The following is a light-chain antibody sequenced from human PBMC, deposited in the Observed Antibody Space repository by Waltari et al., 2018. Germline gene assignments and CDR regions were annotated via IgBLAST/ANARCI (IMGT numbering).Light chain of an antibody. CDR3: QQYNNWLYT. Sequence: EIVMTQSPATLSVSPGESATLSCRASQSGSSNLAWYQQKPGQAPRLLIYGASTRATGIPARFRGSGSGTEFTLTISSMQSEDFAVYYCQQYNNWLYTFGQGTKLEIK. J-gene: IGKJ2*01. V-gene: IGKV3-15*01. CDR1: QSGSSN. CDR2: GAS.